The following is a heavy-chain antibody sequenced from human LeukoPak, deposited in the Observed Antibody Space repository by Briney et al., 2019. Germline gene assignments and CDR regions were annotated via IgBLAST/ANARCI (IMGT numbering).Heavy chain of an antibody. CDR3: ARNSVVVFDNYFDY. J-gene: IGHJ4*02. D-gene: IGHD3-22*01. Sequence: EPGGSLRLSCAASGFTFSSYGMHWVRQAPGKGLEWIGYIYYSGSTNYNPSLKSRVTISVDTSKNQFSLKLSSVTAADTAVYYCARNSVVVFDNYFDYWGQGTLVTVSS. CDR1: GFTFSSYG. CDR2: IYYSGST. V-gene: IGHV4-59*01.